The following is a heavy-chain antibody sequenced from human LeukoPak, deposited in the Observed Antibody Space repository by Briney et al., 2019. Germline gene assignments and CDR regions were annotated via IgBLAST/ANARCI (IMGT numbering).Heavy chain of an antibody. J-gene: IGHJ6*02. D-gene: IGHD4-17*01. CDR3: AKAVTDYYYYGMDV. CDR2: ISYDGSNK. CDR1: GFTFSSYA. Sequence: GRSLRLSCAASGFTFSSYAMHWVRQAPGKGLEWVAVISYDGSNKYYADSVKGRFTISRDNSKNTLYLQMNSLRAEDTAVYYCAKAVTDYYYYGMDVWGQGTTVTVSS. V-gene: IGHV3-30*04.